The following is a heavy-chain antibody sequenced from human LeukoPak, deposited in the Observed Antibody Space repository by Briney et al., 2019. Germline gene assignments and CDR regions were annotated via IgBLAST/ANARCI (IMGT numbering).Heavy chain of an antibody. V-gene: IGHV1-46*03. CDR1: GYTFTKYY. D-gene: IGHD3-10*01. Sequence: ASVKVSCKASGYTFTKYYIHWARQAPGQGLDWMGLINPTGGTTTYAQKYQGRVTMTRDTSISTAYMDLSRLRSDDTAVYYCALGLQGNGAHFDNWGQGTLVTVSS. J-gene: IGHJ4*02. CDR2: INPTGGTT. CDR3: ALGLQGNGAHFDN.